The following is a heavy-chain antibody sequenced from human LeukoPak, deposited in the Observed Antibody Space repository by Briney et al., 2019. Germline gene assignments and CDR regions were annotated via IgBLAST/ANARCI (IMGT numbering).Heavy chain of an antibody. CDR3: ARDMGFGEVVVVSAAIVMDV. CDR2: INPSGGST. V-gene: IGHV1-46*01. J-gene: IGHJ6*03. D-gene: IGHD2-2*01. CDR1: GYTFTSYY. Sequence: ASVKVSCKASGYTFTSYYMHWVRQAPGQGLEWMGIINPSGGSTSYAQKFQGRVTMTRDMSTSTVYMELSSLRSEDTAVYYCARDMGFGEVVVVSAAIVMDVWGKGTTVTVSS.